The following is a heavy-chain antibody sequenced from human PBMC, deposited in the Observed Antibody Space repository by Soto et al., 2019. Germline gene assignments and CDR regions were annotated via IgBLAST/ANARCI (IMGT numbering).Heavy chain of an antibody. J-gene: IGHJ4*02. CDR1: GFTFSSYA. V-gene: IGHV3-23*01. CDR3: AKLGAPIQLWLGGDYYFDY. D-gene: IGHD5-18*01. CDR2: ISGSGGST. Sequence: GGSLRLSCAASGFTFSSYAMSWVRQAPGKGLEWVSAISGSGGSTYYADSVKGRFTISRDNSKNTLYLQMNSLRAEDTAVYYCAKLGAPIQLWLGGDYYFDYWGQGTLVTVSS.